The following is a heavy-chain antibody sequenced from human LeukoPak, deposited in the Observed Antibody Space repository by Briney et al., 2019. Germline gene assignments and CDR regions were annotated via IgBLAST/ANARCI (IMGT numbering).Heavy chain of an antibody. V-gene: IGHV4-59*12. Sequence: SETLSLTCTVSGGSLSSYYWSWIRQPPGKGLEWIGYIYYSGSTNYNPSLKSRVTISVDTSKNQFSLKLSSVTAADTAVYYCARGPSWGVKGYFDYWGQGTLVTVSS. CDR3: ARGPSWGVKGYFDY. CDR1: GGSLSSYY. J-gene: IGHJ4*02. CDR2: IYYSGST. D-gene: IGHD3-16*01.